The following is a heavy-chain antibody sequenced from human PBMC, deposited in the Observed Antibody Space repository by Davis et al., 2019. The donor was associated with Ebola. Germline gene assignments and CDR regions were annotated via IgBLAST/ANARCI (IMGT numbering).Heavy chain of an antibody. CDR2: IFYSRTP. CDR3: AREETRGPIAVWFDP. CDR1: GASISNTDDYF. D-gene: IGHD2-21*01. V-gene: IGHV4-39*02. Sequence: SETLSLTCTVSGASISNTDDYFWAWIRQPPGKGLEWIGSIFYSRTPYYNPSLKSRVTISVDTSKNQFSVRLRSLTAADTAVYDCAREETRGPIAVWFDPWGQGTLVTVSS. J-gene: IGHJ5*02.